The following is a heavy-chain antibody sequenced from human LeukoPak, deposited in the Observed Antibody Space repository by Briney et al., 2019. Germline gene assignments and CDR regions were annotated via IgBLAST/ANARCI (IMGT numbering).Heavy chain of an antibody. Sequence: GGSLRLSCAASGFTFSSYAMSWVRQAPGKGLEWVSVISGSGGSTYYVDSVKGRFTISRDNSKNTLYLQMNSLRAEDTAVYYRANQKWPQLRFDYWGQGTLVTVSS. V-gene: IGHV3-23*01. CDR2: ISGSGGST. D-gene: IGHD5-24*01. CDR3: ANQKWPQLRFDY. J-gene: IGHJ4*02. CDR1: GFTFSSYA.